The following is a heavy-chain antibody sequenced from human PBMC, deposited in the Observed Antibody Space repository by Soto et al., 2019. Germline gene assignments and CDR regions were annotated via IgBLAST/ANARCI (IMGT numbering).Heavy chain of an antibody. D-gene: IGHD3-22*01. CDR3: ARVLEGRYYYESSGY. CDR2: INPKTGTT. Sequence: QVQLVQSGAEVKKPGASVKVSCKASGYTFTNYYIHWVRQAPGQGLEWVGLINPKTGTTNDAPKFQGRLTMTSDTSTSTAYMELSSLRSEDTAVFYWARVLEGRYYYESSGYWGQGTLVT. CDR1: GYTFTNYY. V-gene: IGHV1-46*01. J-gene: IGHJ4*02.